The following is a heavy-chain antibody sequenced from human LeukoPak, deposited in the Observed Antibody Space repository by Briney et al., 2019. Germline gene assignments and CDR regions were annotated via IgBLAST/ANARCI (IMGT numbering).Heavy chain of an antibody. Sequence: ASVKVSCKASGYTFTSYGISWVRQAPGQGLEWKGWISAYNGNTNYAQKLQGRVTMTTDTSTSTAYMELRSLRSDDTAVYYCARDVVDITSDWFDPWGQGTLVTVSS. CDR2: ISAYNGNT. D-gene: IGHD2-21*01. CDR3: ARDVVDITSDWFDP. J-gene: IGHJ5*02. V-gene: IGHV1-18*01. CDR1: GYTFTSYG.